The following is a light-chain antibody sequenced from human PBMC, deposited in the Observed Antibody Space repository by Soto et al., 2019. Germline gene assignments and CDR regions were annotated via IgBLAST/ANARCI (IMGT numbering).Light chain of an antibody. Sequence: DIVMTQSPDSLAVSLGERATINCKSSQSVLYSSNNKNYLAWYQQRPGQPPKLLIYWASTRESGVPDRFSGSGSGXXXXXTXXSXXAEDVAVYYCQQYESTPPTFGQGTKLEIK. CDR2: WAS. V-gene: IGKV4-1*01. CDR3: QQYESTPPT. CDR1: QSVLYSSNNKNY. J-gene: IGKJ2*01.